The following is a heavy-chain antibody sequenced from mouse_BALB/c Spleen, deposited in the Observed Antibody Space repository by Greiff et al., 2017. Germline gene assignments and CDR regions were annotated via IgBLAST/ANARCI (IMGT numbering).Heavy chain of an antibody. D-gene: IGHD3-3*01. CDR3: ARGDPYYYAMDY. CDR2: ISSGGSYT. J-gene: IGHJ4*01. Sequence: EVQVVESGGDLVKPGGSLKLSCAASGFTFSSYGMSWVRQTPDKRLEWVATISSGGSYTYYPDSVKGRFTISRDNAKNTLYLQMSSLKSEDTAMYYCARGDPYYYAMDYWGQGTSVTVSS. V-gene: IGHV5-6*01. CDR1: GFTFSSYG.